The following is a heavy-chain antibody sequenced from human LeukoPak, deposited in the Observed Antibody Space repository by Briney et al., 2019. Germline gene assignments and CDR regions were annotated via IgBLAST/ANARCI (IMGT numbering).Heavy chain of an antibody. CDR2: IRYEGSKK. CDR1: GFTFNSYG. D-gene: IGHD3-10*01. J-gene: IGHJ4*02. CDR3: ARVPNYYGSGSYYAYLDY. Sequence: GGSLRLSCAASGFTFNSYGMHWVRQAPGKGLEWVAFIRYEGSKKDYADSVKGRFTISRDNSKNTLYLQMNSLRAEDTAVYYCARVPNYYGSGSYYAYLDYWGQGTLVTVSS. V-gene: IGHV3-30*02.